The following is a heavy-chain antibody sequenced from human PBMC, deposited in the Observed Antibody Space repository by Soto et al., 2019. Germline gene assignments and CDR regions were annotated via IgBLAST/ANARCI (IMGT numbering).Heavy chain of an antibody. CDR1: GFPVSSNY. D-gene: IGHD2-2*01. CDR3: ARDHCSSTSCPFRYYYYMDV. Sequence: TGGSLRLSCAAAGFPVSSNYMSWVRQAPGKGLEWVSVIYSGGSTYYADSVKGRFTISRDNSKNTLYLQMNSLRAEDTAVYYCARDHCSSTSCPFRYYYYMDVWGKGTTVTVSS. V-gene: IGHV3-66*01. J-gene: IGHJ6*03. CDR2: IYSGGST.